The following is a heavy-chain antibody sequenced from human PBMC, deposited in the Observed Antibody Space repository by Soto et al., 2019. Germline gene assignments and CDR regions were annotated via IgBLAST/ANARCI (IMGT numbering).Heavy chain of an antibody. CDR2: IYSGGST. V-gene: IGHV3-66*01. D-gene: IGHD3-10*01. CDR1: GFTVSSNY. CDR3: AREDITMVRGQKYFDL. J-gene: IGHJ2*01. Sequence: GGSLRLSCAASGFTVSSNYMSWVRQAPGKGLEWVSVIYSGGSTYYADSVKGRFTISRDNSKNTLYLQMNSLRAEDTAVYYCAREDITMVRGQKYFDLWGRGTLVTVSS.